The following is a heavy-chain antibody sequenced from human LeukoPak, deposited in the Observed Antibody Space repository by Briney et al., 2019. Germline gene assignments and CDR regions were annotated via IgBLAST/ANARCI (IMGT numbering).Heavy chain of an antibody. D-gene: IGHD6-19*01. CDR1: GYTFTGYY. V-gene: IGHV1-18*04. J-gene: IGHJ4*02. CDR3: ARDGDSSGWTAWGY. CDR2: ISAYNGNT. Sequence: ASVKVSCKASGYTFTGYYMHWVRQAPGQGLEWMGWISAYNGNTNYAQKLQGRVTMTTDTSTSTAYMELRSLRSDDTAVYYCARDGDSSGWTAWGYWGQGTLVTVSS.